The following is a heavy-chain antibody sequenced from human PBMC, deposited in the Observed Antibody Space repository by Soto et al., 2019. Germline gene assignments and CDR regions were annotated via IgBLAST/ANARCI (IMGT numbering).Heavy chain of an antibody. D-gene: IGHD2-21*02. Sequence: GGSLRLSCAASGFVFRNYATTWVRQAPGKGLEWVSAITGSGDSAYYADAVKGRFTISRDNSNNTLSLQMNSLRADDTAVYYCTKVPTAEQFYPSDSWGQGTLVTVSS. CDR1: GFVFRNYA. CDR3: TKVPTAEQFYPSDS. V-gene: IGHV3-23*01. CDR2: ITGSGDSA. J-gene: IGHJ4*02.